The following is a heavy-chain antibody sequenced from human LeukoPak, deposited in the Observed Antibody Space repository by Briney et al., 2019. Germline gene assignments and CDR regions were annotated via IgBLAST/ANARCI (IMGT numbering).Heavy chain of an antibody. V-gene: IGHV3-66*01. CDR2: IYSGGST. Sequence: GGSLRLSCAASGFTVSSNYMSWVRQAPGKGLEWVSVIYSGGSTYYADPVKGRFTISRDNSKNTLYLQMNSLRAEDTAVYYCARCNSGWNYFDYWGQGTLVTVSS. CDR3: ARCNSGWNYFDY. J-gene: IGHJ4*02. CDR1: GFTVSSNY. D-gene: IGHD6-19*01.